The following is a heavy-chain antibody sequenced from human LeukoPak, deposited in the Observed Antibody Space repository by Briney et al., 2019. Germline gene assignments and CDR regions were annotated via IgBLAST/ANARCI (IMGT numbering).Heavy chain of an antibody. CDR2: ISGSGGST. Sequence: GGSLRLSCAASKFIFNSYAMSWVRQAPGKGLEWVSAISGSGGSTYYADSVKGRFTISRDNSKNTLYLQMNSLRAEDTAVYCCAKGLAVAGGEYWGQGTLVTVSS. CDR3: AKGLAVAGGEY. D-gene: IGHD6-19*01. CDR1: KFIFNSYA. J-gene: IGHJ4*02. V-gene: IGHV3-23*01.